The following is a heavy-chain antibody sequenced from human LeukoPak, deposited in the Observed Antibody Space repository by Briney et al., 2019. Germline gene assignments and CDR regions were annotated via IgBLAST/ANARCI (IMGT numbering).Heavy chain of an antibody. V-gene: IGHV3-23*01. CDR2: ISGSGGST. Sequence: GGSLRLSCAASGFTFGSYAMSWVRQAPGKGLEWVSAISGSGGSTYYADSVKGRFTISRDNSKNTLYLQMNSLRAEDTAVYYCANDDDILTGYFPAFDYWGQGTLVTVSS. CDR3: ANDDDILTGYFPAFDY. J-gene: IGHJ4*02. D-gene: IGHD3-9*01. CDR1: GFTFGSYA.